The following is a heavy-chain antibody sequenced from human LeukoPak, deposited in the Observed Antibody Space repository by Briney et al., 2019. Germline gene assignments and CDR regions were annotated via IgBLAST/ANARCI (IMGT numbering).Heavy chain of an antibody. V-gene: IGHV4-34*01. CDR1: GGSFSGYY. D-gene: IGHD6-19*01. J-gene: IGHJ4*02. CDR3: ASSSGWWVFDY. Sequence: PSGTLSLTCAVYGGSFSGYYWSWIRQPPGKGLEWTGEINHSGSTNYNPSLKSRVTISVDTSKNQFSLKLSSVTAADTAVYYCASSSGWWVFDYWGQGTLVTVSS. CDR2: INHSGST.